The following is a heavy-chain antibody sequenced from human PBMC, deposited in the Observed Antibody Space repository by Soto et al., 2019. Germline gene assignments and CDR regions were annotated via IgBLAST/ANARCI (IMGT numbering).Heavy chain of an antibody. CDR2: INPSGGST. Sequence: QVQLVQSGAEVKKPGASVKVSCKASGYTFTSYYMHWVRQAPGQGLEWMGIINPSGGSTSYAQKFQGRLTMTRDTSTSTVYMELSSLRSEDTAVYYCASQPHYDFWSGYAVYYFDYWGQGTLVTVSS. J-gene: IGHJ4*02. CDR3: ASQPHYDFWSGYAVYYFDY. V-gene: IGHV1-46*01. CDR1: GYTFTSYY. D-gene: IGHD3-3*01.